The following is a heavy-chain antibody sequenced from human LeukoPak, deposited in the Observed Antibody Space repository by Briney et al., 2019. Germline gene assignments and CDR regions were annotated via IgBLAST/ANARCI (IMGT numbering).Heavy chain of an antibody. J-gene: IGHJ2*01. CDR3: ARHWDPAARPPYWYFDL. CDR2: IQTSGGT. Sequence: PSETLSLTCTVSGGSISRYYWSWIRQPPGKGLEWMACIQTSGGTNYNPSLKGRVSRSVDTSNNQLSLTLSPLTAADTAMYYCARHWDPAARPPYWYFDLWGRGTLVTVSS. V-gene: IGHV4-4*09. CDR1: GGSISRYY. D-gene: IGHD6-6*01.